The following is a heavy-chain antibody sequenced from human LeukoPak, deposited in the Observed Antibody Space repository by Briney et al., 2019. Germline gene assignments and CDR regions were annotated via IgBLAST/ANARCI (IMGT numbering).Heavy chain of an antibody. V-gene: IGHV4-59*01. CDR3: ARLITTPPVYYYYMDV. CDR2: IYYSGST. Sequence: ETLSLTCTVSGGSISSYYWSWIRQPPGKGLEWIGYIYYSGSTNYNPSLKSRVTISVDTSKNQFSLKLSSVTAADTAVYYCARLITTPPVYYYYMDVWGKGTTVTVSS. D-gene: IGHD1-14*01. J-gene: IGHJ6*03. CDR1: GGSISSYY.